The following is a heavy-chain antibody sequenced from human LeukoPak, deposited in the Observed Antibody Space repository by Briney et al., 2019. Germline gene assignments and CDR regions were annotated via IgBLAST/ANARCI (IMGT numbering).Heavy chain of an antibody. CDR2: ISGSGGST. V-gene: IGHV3-23*01. J-gene: IGHJ4*02. CDR1: GFTFSSYA. Sequence: PGGSLRLSCAASGFTFSSYAMSWVRQAPGKGLEWVSAISGSGGSTYYADSVKGRFTISRDNSKNTLYLQMNSLRAEDTAVYYCATVRSSGWYFDYWGQGTLVTVSS. D-gene: IGHD6-19*01. CDR3: ATVRSSGWYFDY.